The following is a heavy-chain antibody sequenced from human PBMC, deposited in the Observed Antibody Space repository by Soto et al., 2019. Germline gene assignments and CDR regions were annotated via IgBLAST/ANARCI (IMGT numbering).Heavy chain of an antibody. CDR2: IYYSGST. V-gene: IGHV4-39*01. CDR3: ARVGSNWNDDSYGMDV. CDR1: VGSISGSSYS. D-gene: IGHD1-20*01. J-gene: IGHJ6*02. Sequence: PSEPLPLPCPVSVGSISGSSYSWGWFRPPPGKGLEWIGSIYYSGSTYYNPSLKSRVTISVDTSKNQFSLKLSSVTAADTAVYYCARVGSNWNDDSYGMDVWGQMTMVT.